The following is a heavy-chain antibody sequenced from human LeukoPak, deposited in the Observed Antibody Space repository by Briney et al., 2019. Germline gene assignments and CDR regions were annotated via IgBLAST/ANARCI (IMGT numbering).Heavy chain of an antibody. CDR2: INSDGSSR. Sequence: GGSLRLSCAASGFTFSSYWMHWVRQAPGKGLVWVSRINSDGSSRSYADSVKGRFTISRDNAKNTLYLQMNSLRAEDTAVYYCARDGLTYYDFWSGYYYYYGMDVWGQGTTVTVSS. D-gene: IGHD3-3*01. CDR3: ARDGLTYYDFWSGYYYYYGMDV. V-gene: IGHV3-74*01. CDR1: GFTFSSYW. J-gene: IGHJ6*02.